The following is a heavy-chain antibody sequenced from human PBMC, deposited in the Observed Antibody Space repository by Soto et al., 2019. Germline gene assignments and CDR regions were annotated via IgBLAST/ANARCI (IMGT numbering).Heavy chain of an antibody. V-gene: IGHV1-69*02. CDR2: IIPILGIA. Sequence: QVQLVQSGAEVKKPGSSVKVSCKASGGTFSSYTISWVRQAPGQGLEWMGRIIPILGIANYAQKFQGRVTXTXDXXTSTAYMELSSLRSEDTAVYYCARPGGGDNDAFDIWGQGTMVTVSS. J-gene: IGHJ3*02. CDR3: ARPGGGDNDAFDI. CDR1: GGTFSSYT. D-gene: IGHD4-17*01.